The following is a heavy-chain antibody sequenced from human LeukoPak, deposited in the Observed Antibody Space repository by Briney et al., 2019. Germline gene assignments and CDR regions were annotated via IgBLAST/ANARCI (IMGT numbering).Heavy chain of an antibody. CDR1: GGSISSGNYH. V-gene: IGHV4-61*01. Sequence: PSETLSLTCTVSGGSISSGNYHWGWIRQPPGKGLEWIGYIYYSGSTNYNPSLKSRVTISVDTSKNQFSLKLSSVTAADTAVYYCARRGYDTDYYYYYGMDVWGQGTTVTVSS. CDR3: ARRGYDTDYYYYYGMDV. CDR2: IYYSGST. J-gene: IGHJ6*02. D-gene: IGHD5-12*01.